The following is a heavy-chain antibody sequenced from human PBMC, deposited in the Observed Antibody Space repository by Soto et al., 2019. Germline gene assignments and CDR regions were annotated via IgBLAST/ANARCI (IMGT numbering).Heavy chain of an antibody. J-gene: IGHJ3*02. CDR2: MYYSGST. CDR3: ARGMVSWDI. D-gene: IGHD2-8*01. Sequence: QVQLQESGPGLVKPSETLSLTCTVSGVSISIYYWSWIRQPPGKGLEWIGYMYYSGSTNYNPSLKSRVTLSVDTSTSQLSLKLSSVTAADTAVYYCARGMVSWDIWGQGTMVTVSS. CDR1: GVSISIYY. V-gene: IGHV4-59*01.